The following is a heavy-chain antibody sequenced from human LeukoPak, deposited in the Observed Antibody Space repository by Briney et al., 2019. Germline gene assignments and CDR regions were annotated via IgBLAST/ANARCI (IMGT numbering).Heavy chain of an antibody. D-gene: IGHD3-9*01. V-gene: IGHV4-34*01. Sequence: PSETLSLTCAVYGGSFSGYYWSWIRQPPGKGLEWIGEINHSGSTNYNPSLKSRVTISVDTSKNQFSLKLSSVTAADTAVYYCARGGEPRLRYFDWLLTPRYWFDPWGQGTLVTVSS. J-gene: IGHJ5*02. CDR2: INHSGST. CDR3: ARGGEPRLRYFDWLLTPRYWFDP. CDR1: GGSFSGYY.